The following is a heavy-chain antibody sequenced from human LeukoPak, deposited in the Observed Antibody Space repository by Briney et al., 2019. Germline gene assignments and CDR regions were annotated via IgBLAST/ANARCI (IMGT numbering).Heavy chain of an antibody. J-gene: IGHJ3*02. CDR2: INSDGGST. CDR1: GFTFSSYW. Sequence: GGSLRLSCAASGFTFSSYWMHWVRQAPGKGLVWVSRINSDGGSTSYADSVKGRFTISRDNAKNTLYLQMNSLGAEDTAVYYCARAWSSSWYAFDIWGQGTMVTVSS. CDR3: ARAWSSSWYAFDI. V-gene: IGHV3-74*01. D-gene: IGHD6-13*01.